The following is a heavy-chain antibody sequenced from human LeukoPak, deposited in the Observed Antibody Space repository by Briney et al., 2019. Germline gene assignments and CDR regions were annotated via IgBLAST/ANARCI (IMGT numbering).Heavy chain of an antibody. V-gene: IGHV4-59*01. Sequence: PSETLSLTCTVSGGSISSYYWSWIRQPPGKGLEWIGYIYYSGSTNYNPSLKSRVTISVDTSKNQFSLKLTSVTAADTAIYYCARSGYTSGTGKFDNWGQGTLVTVSS. CDR3: ARSGYTSGTGKFDN. CDR2: IYYSGST. CDR1: GGSISSYY. D-gene: IGHD6-19*01. J-gene: IGHJ4*02.